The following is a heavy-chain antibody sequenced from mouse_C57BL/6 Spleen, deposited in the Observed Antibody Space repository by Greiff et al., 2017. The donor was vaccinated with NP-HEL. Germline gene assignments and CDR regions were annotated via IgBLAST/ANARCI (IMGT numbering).Heavy chain of an antibody. V-gene: IGHV1-15*01. Sequence: QVQLQQPGAELVRPGASVTLSCKASGYTFTDYEMHWVKQTPVHGLEWIGAIDPETGGTAYNQKFKGKAILTADKSSSTAYMELRSLTSEDSAVYYCTSVGVCYGFAYWGQGTLVTVAA. D-gene: IGHD1-1*01. J-gene: IGHJ3*01. CDR3: TSVGVCYGFAY. CDR2: IDPETGGT. CDR1: GYTFTDYE.